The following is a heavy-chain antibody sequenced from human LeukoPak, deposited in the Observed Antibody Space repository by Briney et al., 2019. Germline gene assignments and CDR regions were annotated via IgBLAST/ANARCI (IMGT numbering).Heavy chain of an antibody. D-gene: IGHD6-19*01. CDR3: ARDLRVGGSSGWYAFDV. CDR2: LYYRGST. Sequence: PSETLSLTCTVSGGSISSYYWSWIRQPPGKGLEWMGYLYYRGSTTYNPSLKSRVTISIDTSKNQFSLKLSSVTAADTAVYYCARDLRVGGSSGWYAFDVWGQGTMVTVSS. CDR1: GGSISSYY. V-gene: IGHV4-59*01. J-gene: IGHJ3*01.